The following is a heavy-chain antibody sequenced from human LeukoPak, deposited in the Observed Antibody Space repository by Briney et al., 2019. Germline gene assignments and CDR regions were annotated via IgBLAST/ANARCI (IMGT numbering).Heavy chain of an antibody. CDR2: ISVRAGTI. V-gene: IGHV3-48*03. CDR1: GFGFGQYE. CDR3: AGCSTVTTFYYSYYMDL. J-gene: IGHJ6*03. Sequence: PGGSLRLSCAASGFGFGQYEMNWVRQAPGKGLEWIAYISVRAGTIYYGDSAEGRFTISRDDAKNSLYLQMNGLRVEDTAVYYCAGCSTVTTFYYSYYMDLWGKGTTVTVSS. D-gene: IGHD4-17*01.